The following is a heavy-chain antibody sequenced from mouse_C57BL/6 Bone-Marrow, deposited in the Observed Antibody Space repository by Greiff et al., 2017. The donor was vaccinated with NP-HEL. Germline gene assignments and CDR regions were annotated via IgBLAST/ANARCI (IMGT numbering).Heavy chain of an antibody. Sequence: DVKLVESGGGLVQPGGSLSLSCAASGFTFTDYYMSWVRQPPGKALEWLGFIRHKANGYTTEYSASVKGRFTISRDNSQSILYLQMNTLMTEDSATVYCARYEIAPFDYWGQGTTLTVSS. CDR1: GFTFTDYY. V-gene: IGHV7-3*01. CDR3: ARYEIAPFDY. D-gene: IGHD6-1*01. J-gene: IGHJ2*01. CDR2: IRHKANGYTT.